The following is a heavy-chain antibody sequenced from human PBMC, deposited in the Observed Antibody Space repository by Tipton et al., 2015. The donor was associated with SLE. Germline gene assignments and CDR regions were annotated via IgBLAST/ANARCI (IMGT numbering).Heavy chain of an antibody. CDR3: ARRKNYYYYMDV. CDR2: IYHSGNT. Sequence: TLSLTCAVSGYSISSGYYWGWIRQPPGKGLEWIGSIYHSGNTYYNPSLMSRVTMSVDTSKNQFSLKLNSVTATDTAFYYCARRKNYYYYMDVWGKGTTVTVSS. V-gene: IGHV4-38-2*01. CDR1: GYSISSGYY. J-gene: IGHJ6*03. D-gene: IGHD1-14*01.